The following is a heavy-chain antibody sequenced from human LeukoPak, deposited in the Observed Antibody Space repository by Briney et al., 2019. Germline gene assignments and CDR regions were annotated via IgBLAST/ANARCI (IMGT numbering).Heavy chain of an antibody. Sequence: SETLSLTCTVSGGSISSYYWSWIRQPPGKGLEWIGYIYYSGSTNYNPSLKSRVTISVDTSKNQFSLKLSSVTAADTAVYYCARQGYSSSQDCWGQGTLVTVSS. D-gene: IGHD6-6*01. CDR1: GGSISSYY. V-gene: IGHV4-59*08. J-gene: IGHJ4*02. CDR3: ARQGYSSSQDC. CDR2: IYYSGST.